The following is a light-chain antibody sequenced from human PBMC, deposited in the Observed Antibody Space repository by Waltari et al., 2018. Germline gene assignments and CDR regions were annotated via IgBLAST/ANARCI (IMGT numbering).Light chain of an antibody. V-gene: IGKV2-30*01. CDR2: KVS. J-gene: IGKJ1*01. Sequence: DVVMTQSPLSLSVTLGQSASISCRSSESLVASDGNTYFNWFQQRPGQLPRRLLYKVSYRDSGVPDRFSGSGSGTDFTLRITKVEAEDVGVYYCMQGIHRPWTFGQGTKVEIK. CDR1: ESLVASDGNTY. CDR3: MQGIHRPWT.